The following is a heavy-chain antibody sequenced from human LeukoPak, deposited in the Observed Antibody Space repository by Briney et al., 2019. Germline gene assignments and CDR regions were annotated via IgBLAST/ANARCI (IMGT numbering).Heavy chain of an antibody. D-gene: IGHD4-17*01. CDR1: GYTFTSYG. J-gene: IGHJ6*03. V-gene: IGHV1-18*01. CDR2: ISAYNGNT. CDR3: ARSEISGERLYYYYYMDV. Sequence: ASVKVSYKASGYTFTSYGISWVRQAPGQGLEWMGWISAYNGNTNYAQKLQGRVTMTTDTSTSTAYMELRSLRSDDTAVYYCARSEISGERLYYYYYMDVWGKGTTVTVSS.